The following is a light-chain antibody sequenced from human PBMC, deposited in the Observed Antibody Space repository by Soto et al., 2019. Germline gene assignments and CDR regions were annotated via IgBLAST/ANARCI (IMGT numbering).Light chain of an antibody. Sequence: EIVLTQSPATLSLSPGERATLSCRARQSVSSYLAWYQQKPGQAPRLLIYDASNRATGIPARFSGGGCGTDFTLTISRLEPEDFAVYYCQEFSSYPLTFGGGTK. CDR1: QSVSSY. V-gene: IGKV3-11*01. J-gene: IGKJ4*01. CDR2: DAS. CDR3: QEFSSYPLT.